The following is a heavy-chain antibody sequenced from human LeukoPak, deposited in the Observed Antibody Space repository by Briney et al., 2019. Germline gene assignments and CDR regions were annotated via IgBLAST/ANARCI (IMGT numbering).Heavy chain of an antibody. J-gene: IGHJ2*01. V-gene: IGHV4-59*08. CDR1: GGSFSSHY. CDR3: ARRPYDSSGYYYVNWFFDL. CDR2: IYYSGST. D-gene: IGHD3-22*01. Sequence: PSETLSLTCTVSGGSFSSHYWSWIRQSPGKGLEWIGDIYYSGSTNYNPSLKNRVAISVDTSKNQFSLKLSSVTAADTAVYYCARRPYDSSGYYYVNWFFDLWGRGTLVTVSS.